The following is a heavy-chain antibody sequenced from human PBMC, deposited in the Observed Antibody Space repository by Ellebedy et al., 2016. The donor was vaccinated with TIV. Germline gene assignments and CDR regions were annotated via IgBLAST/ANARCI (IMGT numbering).Heavy chain of an antibody. V-gene: IGHV3-72*01. J-gene: IGHJ2*01. CDR2: TRNKANSYTT. Sequence: PGGSLRLSCAASGFTFSDHYMDWVRQAPGKGLEWVGRTRNKANSYTTEYAASVKGRFTISRDNSQNSLYLQMNSLKTEDTAVYYCTRDPGGIYDPWGRGTLVTVSS. CDR3: TRDPGGIYDP. CDR1: GFTFSDHY. D-gene: IGHD3-16*01.